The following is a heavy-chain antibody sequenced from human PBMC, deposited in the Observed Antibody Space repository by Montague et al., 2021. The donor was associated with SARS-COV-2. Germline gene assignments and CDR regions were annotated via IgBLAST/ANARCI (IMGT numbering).Heavy chain of an antibody. V-gene: IGHV4-59*01. CDR2: IYYSGST. D-gene: IGHD1-26*01. CDR3: TRGGWELPGFDY. J-gene: IGHJ4*02. CDR1: GGSISSYY. Sequence: SETLSLTCTVSGGSISSYYWSWIRQPPGKGLEWIGCIYYSGSTXXXPSXKSRVSISVDTSKNQFSLKLTSVTAADAAVYYCTRGGWELPGFDYWGQGTLVTVSS.